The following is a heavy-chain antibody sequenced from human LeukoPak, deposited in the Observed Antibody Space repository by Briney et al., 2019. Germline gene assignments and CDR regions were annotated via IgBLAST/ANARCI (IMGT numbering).Heavy chain of an antibody. Sequence: GASVTVSCKASGYTFTSYDINWVRQATGQGLEWMGWMNPNSGNTGYAQKFQGRVTMTRNTSISTAYMELSSLRSEDTAVYYCARLSTTDHYYYYYGMDVWGQGTTVTVSS. D-gene: IGHD4-4*01. CDR1: GYTFTSYD. J-gene: IGHJ6*02. CDR3: ARLSTTDHYYYYYGMDV. CDR2: MNPNSGNT. V-gene: IGHV1-8*01.